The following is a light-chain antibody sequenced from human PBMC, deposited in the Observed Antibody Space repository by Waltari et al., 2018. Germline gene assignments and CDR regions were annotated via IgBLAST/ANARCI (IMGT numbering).Light chain of an antibody. V-gene: IGLV2-23*02. J-gene: IGLJ2*01. CDR1: SSDVGRYHL. CDR3: CSYAGSSTLVV. Sequence: QSALTQPASVSGSPGQSITISCPGTSSDVGRYHLVSWYQQHPGKAPKLMIYEVSKRPSGVSNRFSGSKSGSTASLTISGLQAEDEADYYCCSYAGSSTLVVFGGGTKLTVL. CDR2: EVS.